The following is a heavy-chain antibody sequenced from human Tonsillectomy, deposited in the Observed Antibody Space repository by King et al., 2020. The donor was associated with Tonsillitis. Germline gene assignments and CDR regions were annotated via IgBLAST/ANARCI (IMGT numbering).Heavy chain of an antibody. Sequence: DVQLVESGEEVKKPGESLKISCKSSGYNFARFWIGWVRQMPGKGLEWMGFMFPGDSDTRYSPSFEGQVTMSVDKSISTAYLQWSSLKASDTAMYYCVRPFAAAGFDPWGQGTLVTVSS. CDR3: VRPFAAAGFDP. CDR2: MFPGDSDT. CDR1: GYNFARFW. D-gene: IGHD6-13*01. J-gene: IGHJ5*02. V-gene: IGHV5-51*03.